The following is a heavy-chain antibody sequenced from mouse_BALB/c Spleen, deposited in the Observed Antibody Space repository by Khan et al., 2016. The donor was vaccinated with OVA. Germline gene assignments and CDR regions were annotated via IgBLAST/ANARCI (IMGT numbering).Heavy chain of an antibody. CDR3: ARNYDYDEGLAY. J-gene: IGHJ3*01. D-gene: IGHD2-4*01. CDR1: GFSLTSYG. V-gene: IGHV2-2*02. Sequence: QVQLQQSGPGLVQPSQSLSITCTVSGFSLTSYGVHWVRQSPGKGLEWLGVIWSGGGTDYNAAFISRLSIIKDNSTGNVSFKMISLHANDSAIDYCARNYDYDEGLAYWGQGTLVTVSA. CDR2: IWSGGGT.